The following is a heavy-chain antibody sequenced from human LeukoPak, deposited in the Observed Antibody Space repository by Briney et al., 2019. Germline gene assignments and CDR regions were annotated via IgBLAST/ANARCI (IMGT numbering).Heavy chain of an antibody. Sequence: GGSLRLSCAASGLTFSGNAMSWVRQAPGKGLEWVSAISGSGGSTYYADSVKGRFTISRDNSKNTLYLQMNSLRAEDTAVYYCAKDPYYDSSAAFDIWGQGTMVTVSS. V-gene: IGHV3-23*01. CDR1: GLTFSGNA. CDR2: ISGSGGST. J-gene: IGHJ3*02. D-gene: IGHD3-22*01. CDR3: AKDPYYDSSAAFDI.